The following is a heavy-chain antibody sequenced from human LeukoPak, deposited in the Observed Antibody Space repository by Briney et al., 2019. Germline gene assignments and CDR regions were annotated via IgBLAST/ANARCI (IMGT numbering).Heavy chain of an antibody. D-gene: IGHD3-10*01. V-gene: IGHV3-53*01. J-gene: IGHJ4*02. CDR1: GFTFSSNY. CDR2: INSGGST. CDR3: ARDLYYYGSGSDNFLYY. Sequence: GGSLRLSCAASGFTFSSNYMNWVRQAPGQGLEWVSVINSGGSTHYADSVKGRFTISRDNSKNTLYLQMNSLRAEDTAVYYCARDLYYYGSGSDNFLYYWGQGTLVTVSS.